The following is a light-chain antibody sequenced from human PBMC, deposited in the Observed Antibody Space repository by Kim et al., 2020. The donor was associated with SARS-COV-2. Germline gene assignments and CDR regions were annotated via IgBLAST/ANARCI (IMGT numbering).Light chain of an antibody. Sequence: QSVLTQPPSMSAAPGQKVTISCSGSSYNIGNNYVSWYQQLPGTSPRLLIYENNQRPSGIPDRFSGSKSGTSATLGITGLQTGDEADYYCATWENSLSGSVFGGGTKLTVL. CDR3: ATWENSLSGSV. V-gene: IGLV1-51*01. J-gene: IGLJ3*02. CDR2: ENN. CDR1: SYNIGNNY.